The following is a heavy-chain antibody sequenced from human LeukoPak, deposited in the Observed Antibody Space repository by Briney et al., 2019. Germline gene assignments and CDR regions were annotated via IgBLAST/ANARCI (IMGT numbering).Heavy chain of an antibody. D-gene: IGHD6-6*01. Sequence: PSETLSLTCTVSGGSISSYYWSWIRQPPGKGLEWIGYIYYSGSTNYNPFLKSRVTISVDTSKNQFSLKLSSVTAADTAVYYCARAPYSSSIYYYYYMDVWGKGTTVTVSS. CDR2: IYYSGST. CDR3: ARAPYSSSIYYYYYMDV. CDR1: GGSISSYY. J-gene: IGHJ6*03. V-gene: IGHV4-59*01.